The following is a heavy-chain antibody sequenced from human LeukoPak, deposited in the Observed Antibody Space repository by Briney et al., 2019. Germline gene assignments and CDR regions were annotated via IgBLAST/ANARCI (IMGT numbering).Heavy chain of an antibody. CDR3: ATSSGTYFLY. V-gene: IGHV1-24*01. CDR2: FDPEDGET. Sequence: ASVKVSCKVSGYTLTQLVIHWVRQPPGKGLEWMGGFDPEDGETTYVQKFQGRVTMTEDTSTDTAYMELSSLRSEDTAFYYCATSSGTYFLYWGQGTLVTAS. D-gene: IGHD1-26*01. CDR1: GYTLTQLV. J-gene: IGHJ4*02.